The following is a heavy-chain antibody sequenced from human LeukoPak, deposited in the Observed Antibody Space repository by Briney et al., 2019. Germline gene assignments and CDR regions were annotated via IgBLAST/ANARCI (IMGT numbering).Heavy chain of an antibody. Sequence: ASVKVSCKVSGYTLTELSMHWVRQAPGKGLEWMGGFDPEDGETIYAQKFQCRVTMTEDTSTDTAYMELSSLRSEDTAVYYCATDLTTVTTNNYWGQGTLVTVSS. CDR3: ATDLTTVTTNNY. J-gene: IGHJ4*02. CDR2: FDPEDGET. D-gene: IGHD4-17*01. V-gene: IGHV1-24*01. CDR1: GYTLTELS.